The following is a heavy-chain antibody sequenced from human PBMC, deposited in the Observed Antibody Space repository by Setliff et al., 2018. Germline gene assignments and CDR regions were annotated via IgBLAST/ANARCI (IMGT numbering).Heavy chain of an antibody. Sequence: ASVKVSCKASGYTFSDYGLSWVRQAPGQGPEWMGWISATNGQTRYTEELQGRVTMTTDTSTSTAYMDLRSLRSDDTAVYYCARSIALFGVDVVSCYFDHWGQGTLVTV. CDR3: ARSIALFGVDVVSCYFDH. V-gene: IGHV1-18*01. D-gene: IGHD3-3*01. CDR2: ISATNGQT. J-gene: IGHJ4*02. CDR1: GYTFSDYG.